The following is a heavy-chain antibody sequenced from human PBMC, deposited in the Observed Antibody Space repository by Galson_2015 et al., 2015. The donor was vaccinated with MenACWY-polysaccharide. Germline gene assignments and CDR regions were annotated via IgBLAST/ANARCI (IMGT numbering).Heavy chain of an antibody. J-gene: IGHJ5*02. CDR3: ARDNGETEGWFDP. CDR2: IYYSGST. D-gene: IGHD4-17*01. Sequence: HPGKGLEWIGYIYYSGSTYYNPSLKSRVTISVDTSKNQFSLKLSSVTAADTAVYYCARDNGETEGWFDPWGQGTLVTVSS. V-gene: IGHV4-31*02.